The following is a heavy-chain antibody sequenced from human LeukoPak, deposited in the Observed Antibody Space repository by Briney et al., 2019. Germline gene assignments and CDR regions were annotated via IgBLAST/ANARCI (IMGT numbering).Heavy chain of an antibody. D-gene: IGHD2-8*01. CDR3: ARVPKPGLGYCTNGVCHPGDY. Sequence: ASVKVSCKASGYTFTGYYMHWVRQAPGQGLEWMGRINPNSGGTNCAQKFQGRVTMTRDTSISTAYMELSRLRSDDTAVYYCARVPKPGLGYCTNGVCHPGDYWGQGTLVTVSS. V-gene: IGHV1-2*06. CDR1: GYTFTGYY. J-gene: IGHJ4*02. CDR2: INPNSGGT.